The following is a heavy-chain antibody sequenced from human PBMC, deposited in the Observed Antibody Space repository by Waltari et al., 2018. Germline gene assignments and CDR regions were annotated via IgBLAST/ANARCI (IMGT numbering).Heavy chain of an antibody. CDR3: ARATGSLLPFDY. J-gene: IGHJ4*02. D-gene: IGHD2-15*01. CDR2: IYYSGST. V-gene: IGHV4-59*01. CDR1: GGSISSYY. Sequence: QVQLQESGPGLVKPSETLSLTCTVSGGSISSYYWSWIRQPPGKGLEWIGYIYYSGSTHYNPSLKSRVTISVDTSKNQFSLKLSSVTAADTAVYYCARATGSLLPFDYWGQGTLVTVSS.